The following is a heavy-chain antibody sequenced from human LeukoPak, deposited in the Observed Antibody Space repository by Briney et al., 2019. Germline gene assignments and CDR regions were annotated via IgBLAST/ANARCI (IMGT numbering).Heavy chain of an antibody. CDR2: IYPDDSDT. CDR1: GYNFNIYW. V-gene: IGHV5-51*01. Sequence: GESLKISCTGSGYNFNIYWIAWVRQPPGKGLEWMGVIYPDDSDTRYSPSFQGQVTISADRSVRTVYLQWSSLKASDTAMYYCARQVARTYSSDYWGQGTLVTVSS. D-gene: IGHD5-12*01. J-gene: IGHJ4*02. CDR3: ARQVARTYSSDY.